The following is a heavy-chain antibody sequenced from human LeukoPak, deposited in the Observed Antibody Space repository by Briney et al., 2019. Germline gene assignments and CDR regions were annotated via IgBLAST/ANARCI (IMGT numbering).Heavy chain of an antibody. J-gene: IGHJ4*02. Sequence: ASVKVSCKASGYTFTSYDINWVRQATGQGLEWMGWMNPNSGNTGYAQQFQGRVTMTRNTSISTAYMELSSLRSEDTAVYYCARVPITYYYGSGNDYYFDYWGQGTLVTASS. D-gene: IGHD3-10*01. CDR2: MNPNSGNT. CDR3: ARVPITYYYGSGNDYYFDY. V-gene: IGHV1-8*01. CDR1: GYTFTSYD.